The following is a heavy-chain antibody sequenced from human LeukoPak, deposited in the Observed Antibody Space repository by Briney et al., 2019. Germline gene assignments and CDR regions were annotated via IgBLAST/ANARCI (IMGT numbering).Heavy chain of an antibody. J-gene: IGHJ4*02. V-gene: IGHV4-34*01. CDR1: GGSFSGYY. Sequence: SETLSLTCAVYGGSFSGYYWSWIRQPPGKGLEWIGEINHSGSTNYNPSLKSRVTISVDTSKNQFSLKLSSVTAADTAVYYCARDGGSSSWLSPLDYWGQGTLVTVSS. CDR3: ARDGGSSSWLSPLDY. D-gene: IGHD6-13*01. CDR2: INHSGST.